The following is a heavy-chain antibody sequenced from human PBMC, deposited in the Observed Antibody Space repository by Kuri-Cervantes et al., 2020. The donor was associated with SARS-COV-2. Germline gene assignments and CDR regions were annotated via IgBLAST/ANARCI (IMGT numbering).Heavy chain of an antibody. CDR1: GGSISSYY. CDR3: ARGGRYYGSGSAHVLVY. D-gene: IGHD3-10*01. V-gene: IGHV4-59*12. Sequence: SETLSLTCTVSGGSISSYYWSWIRQPPGKGLEWIGYIYYSGSTNYNPSLKSRVTISVDTSKNQFSLNLNSLTAADTAVYYCARGGRYYGSGSAHVLVYWGQGTLVTVSS. CDR2: IYYSGST. J-gene: IGHJ4*02.